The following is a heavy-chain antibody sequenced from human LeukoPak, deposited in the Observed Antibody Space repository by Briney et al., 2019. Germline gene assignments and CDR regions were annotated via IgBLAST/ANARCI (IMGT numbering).Heavy chain of an antibody. D-gene: IGHD2-2*01. Sequence: ASVKVPCKVSGYILTSYGIRWVRQAPGQGLEWMGWVSAYNGNTNYAQKLQGRVTMTTDTSTSTAYMELRSLRSDDTAVYYCARRYQLLGYDAFDIWGQGTMVTVSS. CDR2: VSAYNGNT. CDR3: ARRYQLLGYDAFDI. CDR1: GYILTSYG. V-gene: IGHV1-18*04. J-gene: IGHJ3*02.